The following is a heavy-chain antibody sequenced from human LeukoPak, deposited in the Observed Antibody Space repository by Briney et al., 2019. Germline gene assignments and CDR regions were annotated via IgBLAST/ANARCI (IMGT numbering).Heavy chain of an antibody. CDR2: IYYSGST. J-gene: IGHJ4*02. CDR3: ARLPVGYCSTTSCYGGGFDY. Sequence: SETLSLTCAVYGASFTGYYWSWIRQPPGKGLEWIGYIYYSGSTNYNPSLKSRVTISVDTSKNQFSLKLSSVTAADTAVFYCARLPVGYCSTTSCYGGGFDYWGQGTLVTVSS. CDR1: GASFTGYY. V-gene: IGHV4-59*08. D-gene: IGHD2-2*01.